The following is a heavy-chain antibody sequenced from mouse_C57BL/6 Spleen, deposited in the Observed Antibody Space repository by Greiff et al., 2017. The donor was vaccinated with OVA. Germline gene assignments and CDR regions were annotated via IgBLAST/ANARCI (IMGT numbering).Heavy chain of an antibody. V-gene: IGHV1-4*01. Sequence: QVQLKESGAELARPGASVKMSCKASGYTFTSYTMHWVKQRPGQGLEWIGYINPSSGYTKYNQKFKDKATLTADKSSSTAYMQLSSLTYEDSAVYYCARGGSNYWDYWGQGTTLTVSS. CDR2: INPSSGYT. J-gene: IGHJ2*01. CDR1: GYTFTSYT. CDR3: ARGGSNYWDY.